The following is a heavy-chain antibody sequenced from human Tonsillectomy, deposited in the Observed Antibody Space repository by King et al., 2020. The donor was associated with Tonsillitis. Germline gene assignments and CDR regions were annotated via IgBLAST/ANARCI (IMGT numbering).Heavy chain of an antibody. CDR3: ASELTYYYDSSGPVDC. D-gene: IGHD3-22*01. CDR2: ISTSSSYI. J-gene: IGHJ4*02. CDR1: GFTFRSYS. V-gene: IGHV3-21*01. Sequence: VQLVESGGGLVKPGGSLRLSCAASGFTFRSYSMNWVCQAPGKGLEWVSSISTSSSYIYYADSVKGRFTISRDNAKKSLYLQMNSLRAEDTAVYYCASELTYYYDSSGPVDCWGQGTLVTVSS.